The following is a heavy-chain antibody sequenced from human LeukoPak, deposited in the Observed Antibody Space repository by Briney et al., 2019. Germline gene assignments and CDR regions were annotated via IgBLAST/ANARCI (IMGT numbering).Heavy chain of an antibody. CDR3: ARDTPYGGMGATMDY. D-gene: IGHD1-26*01. J-gene: IGHJ4*02. V-gene: IGHV1-18*01. CDR1: GYTFTSYG. CDR2: ISAYNGNT. Sequence: ASVKVSCKASGYTFTSYGISWVRQAPGQGLEWMGWISAYNGNTNYAQKLRGRVTMTTDTSTSTAYMELRSLRSDDTAVYYCARDTPYGGMGATMDYWGQGTLVTVSS.